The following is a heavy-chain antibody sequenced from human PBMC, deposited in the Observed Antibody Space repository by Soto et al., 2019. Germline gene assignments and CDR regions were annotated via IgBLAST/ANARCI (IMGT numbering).Heavy chain of an antibody. J-gene: IGHJ4*02. CDR2: INPSSGNT. CDR3: AGDDSGFSGSHYIDYFNY. V-gene: IGHV1-46*01. D-gene: IGHD1-26*01. CDR1: GYTFTSYY. Sequence: ASVKVSCKASGYTFTSYYMHWVRQAPGQGLEWMGIINPSSGNTGYAQKFQGRVTMTRDTSVSTVYMELSSLTAEDTAVYYCAGDDSGFSGSHYIDYFNYWGQGALVTVSS.